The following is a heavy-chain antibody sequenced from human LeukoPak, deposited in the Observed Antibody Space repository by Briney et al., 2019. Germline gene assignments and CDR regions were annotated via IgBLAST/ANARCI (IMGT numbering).Heavy chain of an antibody. CDR3: ARVLAAAGTEDAFDI. CDR1: GGSLSTYH. D-gene: IGHD6-13*01. J-gene: IGHJ3*02. CDR2: IYATGTT. Sequence: SETLSLTCSVSGGSLSTYHWTWIRQPAGKGLQWIGRIYATGTTNSDPSLESRVTMSVDTSKNQFSLTLTSVTAADTAVYYCARVLAAAGTEDAFDIWGQGTMVTVSS. V-gene: IGHV4-4*07.